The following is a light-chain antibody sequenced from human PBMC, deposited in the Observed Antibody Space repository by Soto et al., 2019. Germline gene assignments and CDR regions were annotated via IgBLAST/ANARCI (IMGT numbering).Light chain of an antibody. CDR2: KAS. CDR3: QQYSTYFRT. Sequence: DILMTQSPSTLSASVGDRVTITCRASQSISNWLAWYQQKPGKAPKLLIYKASSLESGVPSRFSGSGSGTEFTLTISSLQPDDFATYYCQQYSTYFRTFGQGTKVEIK. V-gene: IGKV1-5*03. J-gene: IGKJ1*01. CDR1: QSISNW.